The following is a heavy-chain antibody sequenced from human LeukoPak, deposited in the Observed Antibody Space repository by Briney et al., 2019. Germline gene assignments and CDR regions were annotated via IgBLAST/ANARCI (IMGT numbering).Heavy chain of an antibody. CDR2: MNYSGTT. D-gene: IGHD3-16*02. Sequence: SETLSLTCTVSGPSITSSSYYWGWIRQAPGKGLECIGNMNYSGTTYDTPYLNSRVIISIYTSKNKFSLELKSVTAADKAVYYCARMVHNFDDVWGSYRSTGFDYWGKGALVPVSS. CDR3: ARMVHNFDDVWGSYRSTGFDY. J-gene: IGHJ4*02. CDR1: GPSITSSSYY. V-gene: IGHV4-39*01.